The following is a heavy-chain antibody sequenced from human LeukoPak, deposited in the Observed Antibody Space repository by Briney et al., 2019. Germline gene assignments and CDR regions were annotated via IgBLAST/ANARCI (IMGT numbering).Heavy chain of an antibody. CDR3: AREYYDILTGDYYGMDV. CDR2: IGTAGDT. V-gene: IGHV3-13*01. Sequence: GGSLRLSCAASGFTFSSYDMHWVRQATGKGLEWVSAIGTAGDTYYPGSVKGRFTMSRENAKNSLYLQMNSLRAGDTAVYYCAREYYDILTGDYYGMDVWGQGTTVTVSS. J-gene: IGHJ6*02. CDR1: GFTFSSYD. D-gene: IGHD3-9*01.